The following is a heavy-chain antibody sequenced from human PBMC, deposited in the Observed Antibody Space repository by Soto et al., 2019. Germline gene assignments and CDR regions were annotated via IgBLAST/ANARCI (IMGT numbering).Heavy chain of an antibody. D-gene: IGHD2-21*02. CDR1: GFTFNNSR. Sequence: PGGSLRLFCAASGFTFNNSRIHWVRQTPGKGLEWVALVSFDGTNQYYADSVKGRFTISRDNFKNTLFLQMHSLRAEDTALYYCARTLHGDSTGAFDYWGLGT. J-gene: IGHJ4*02. V-gene: IGHV3-30*03. CDR3: ARTLHGDSTGAFDY. CDR2: VSFDGTNQ.